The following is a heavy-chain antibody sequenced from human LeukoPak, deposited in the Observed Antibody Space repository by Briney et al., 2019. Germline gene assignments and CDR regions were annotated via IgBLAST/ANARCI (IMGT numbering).Heavy chain of an antibody. J-gene: IGHJ4*02. CDR3: AKPPAVDTALVYPYYFDY. CDR2: ISGSGGST. V-gene: IGHV3-23*01. CDR1: GFTFSSYA. Sequence: PGGSLRLSCAASGFTFSSYAMSWVRQAPGKGLEWVSAISGSGGSTYYADSVKGRFTISRDNSKNTLYLQMNSLRAEDTAVYYCAKPPAVDTALVYPYYFDYWGQGTLVTVSS. D-gene: IGHD5-18*01.